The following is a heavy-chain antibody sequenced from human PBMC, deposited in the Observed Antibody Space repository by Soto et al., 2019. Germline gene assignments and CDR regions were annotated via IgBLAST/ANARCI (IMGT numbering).Heavy chain of an antibody. CDR2: IVVGSGNT. CDR1: GFTFTSSA. CDR3: AADIVVVPAAIGTDYYYYGMDV. J-gene: IGHJ6*02. V-gene: IGHV1-58*01. Sequence: VASVKVSCKASGFTFTSSAVQWVRQARGQRLEWIGWIVVGSGNTNYAQKFQERVTITRDMSTSTAYMELSSLRSEDTAVYYCAADIVVVPAAIGTDYYYYGMDVWGQGTTVTVSS. D-gene: IGHD2-2*02.